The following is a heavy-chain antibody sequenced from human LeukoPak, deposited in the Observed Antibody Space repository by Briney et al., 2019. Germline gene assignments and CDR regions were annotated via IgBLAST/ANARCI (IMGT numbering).Heavy chain of an antibody. V-gene: IGHV4-59*10. J-gene: IGHJ4*02. CDR1: GGSFSGYY. D-gene: IGHD3-16*01. CDR2: IYTSGST. CDR3: ARFTAPYYFDY. Sequence: SETLSLTCAVYGGSFSGYYWSWIRQPAGKGLEWIGRIYTSGSTNYNPSLKSRVTISVDTSKNQFSLKLSSVTAADTAVYYCARFTAPYYFDYWGQGTLVTVSS.